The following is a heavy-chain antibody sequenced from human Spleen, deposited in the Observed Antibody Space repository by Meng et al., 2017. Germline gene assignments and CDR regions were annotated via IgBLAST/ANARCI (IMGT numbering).Heavy chain of an antibody. Sequence: GGSLRLSCAASGFTFSGSAMHWVRQASGNGLEWVGRIRSKANSYATAYAASVKGRFTISRDDSKNTAYLQMKSLKAEDTAVYHCTIYTSGHIWGQGTMVTVSS. D-gene: IGHD6-19*01. CDR3: TIYTSGHI. V-gene: IGHV3-73*01. J-gene: IGHJ3*02. CDR2: IRSKANSYAT. CDR1: GFTFSGSA.